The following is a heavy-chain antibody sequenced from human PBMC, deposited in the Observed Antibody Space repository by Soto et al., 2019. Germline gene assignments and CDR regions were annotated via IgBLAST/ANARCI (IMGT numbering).Heavy chain of an antibody. J-gene: IGHJ6*02. CDR2: INHSGST. CDR1: GGSFSGYY. V-gene: IGHV4-34*01. Sequence: SETLSLTCAVYGGSFSGYYWSWIRQPPGKGLEWIGEINHSGSTNYNPSLKSRVTISVDTSKNQFSLKLSSVTAADTAVYYCARGGIGYYYYGMDVWGQGTTVTVS. CDR3: ARGGIGYYYYGMDV.